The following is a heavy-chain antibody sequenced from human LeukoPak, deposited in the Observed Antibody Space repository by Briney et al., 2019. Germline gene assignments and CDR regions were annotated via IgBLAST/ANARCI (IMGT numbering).Heavy chain of an antibody. CDR1: GFTFSSYA. V-gene: IGHV3-23*01. CDR2: ISGSGGST. D-gene: IGHD3-16*01. Sequence: GGSLRLSCAASGFTFSSYAMSWVRQAPGKGLEWVSAISGSGGSTYYADSVKGRFTISRDNSKNTLYLQMNSLRAEDTAVYYVAIPPLVGLGGFFDYWGQEPWSPSPQ. CDR3: AIPPLVGLGGFFDY. J-gene: IGHJ4*01.